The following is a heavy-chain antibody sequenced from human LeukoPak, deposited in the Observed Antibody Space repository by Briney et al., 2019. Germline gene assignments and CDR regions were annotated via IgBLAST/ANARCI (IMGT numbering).Heavy chain of an antibody. J-gene: IGHJ4*02. CDR3: AKDPQHYESNGSLDY. D-gene: IGHD3-22*01. V-gene: IGHV3-23*01. Sequence: PGGSLGLSCAASGFTFSTYAMSWFRQAPGKGLEWVSTISYDGTATHYADSVVGRFTISRDNSRNTLYLQMNSLRGEDTAEYYCAKDPQHYESNGSLDYWGQGTLVTVSS. CDR2: ISYDGTAT. CDR1: GFTFSTYA.